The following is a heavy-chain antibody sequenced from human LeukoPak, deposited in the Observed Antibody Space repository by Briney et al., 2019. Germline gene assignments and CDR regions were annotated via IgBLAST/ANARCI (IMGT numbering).Heavy chain of an antibody. Sequence: GGSLRLSCAASRFTFSSYGMHWVRQAPAKGLEWVAVTSYDGSIKYYADSVKGRFTISRDNSKNTLYLQMNSLRTEDTAVYYCAKDPFDYSNYPHTAGFDYWGQGTLVTVSS. CDR3: AKDPFDYSNYPHTAGFDY. D-gene: IGHD4-11*01. CDR1: RFTFSSYG. J-gene: IGHJ4*02. CDR2: TSYDGSIK. V-gene: IGHV3-30*18.